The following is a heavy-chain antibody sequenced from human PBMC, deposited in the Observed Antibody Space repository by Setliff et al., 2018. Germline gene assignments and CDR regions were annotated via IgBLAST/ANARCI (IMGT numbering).Heavy chain of an antibody. CDR2: IKSKTDGGTT. J-gene: IGHJ4*02. Sequence: GGSLRLSCAASRFTFTNAWMSWVRQAPGKGLEWLGRIKSKTDGGTTDYAAPVKGRFTISRDDLKNTLYLQMNSLKTEDTAVYYCTTGQNTPYDSSGYYNYWGQGTLVTVSS. CDR1: RFTFTNAW. D-gene: IGHD3-22*01. CDR3: TTGQNTPYDSSGYYNY. V-gene: IGHV3-15*01.